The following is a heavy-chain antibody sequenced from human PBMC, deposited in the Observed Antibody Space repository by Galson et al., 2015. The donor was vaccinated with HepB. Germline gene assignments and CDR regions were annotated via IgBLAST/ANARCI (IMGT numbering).Heavy chain of an antibody. CDR3: AKDSSGWSHFDS. V-gene: IGHV3-9*01. D-gene: IGHD6-19*01. CDR2: ISWSSGNI. CDR1: GFTFDDYA. J-gene: IGHJ4*02. Sequence: SLRLSCAASGFTFDDYAMHWVRQAPGKGLEWVSGISWSSGNIHYADSVKGRFTISRDNAKNSLSLEMNSLRAEDTALYYCAKDSSGWSHFDSWGQGTVVAVSS.